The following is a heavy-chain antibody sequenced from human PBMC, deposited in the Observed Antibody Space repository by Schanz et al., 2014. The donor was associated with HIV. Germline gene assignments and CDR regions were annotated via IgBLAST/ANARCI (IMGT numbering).Heavy chain of an antibody. V-gene: IGHV1-2*02. J-gene: IGHJ5*02. D-gene: IGHD5-12*01. CDR3: TRSRYELHWLDL. CDR1: GYTFTSYD. CDR2: VKPNSGET. Sequence: QVQLVQSGAEVKKPGASVKVSCKASGYTFTSYDINWVRQAPGQGLEWMGWVKPNSGETKFARKFQGRVTMTRDTSINTAYMEFSRLGSDEAAVYYCTRSRYELHWLDLWGQGTLVTVSS.